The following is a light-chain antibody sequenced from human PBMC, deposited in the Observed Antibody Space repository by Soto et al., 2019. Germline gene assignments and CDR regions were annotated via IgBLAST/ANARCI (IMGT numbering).Light chain of an antibody. Sequence: EIVMTQSPATLSVSPGERATLSCRASQSVGSDLAWYQHTPGQPPRLLIYGASTRATGIPGRFSGSGSGTEFTLTISSLQSEDFAVYFSQQYNNWPPWTFGQGTKVDIK. CDR1: QSVGSD. V-gene: IGKV3-15*01. J-gene: IGKJ1*01. CDR2: GAS. CDR3: QQYNNWPPWT.